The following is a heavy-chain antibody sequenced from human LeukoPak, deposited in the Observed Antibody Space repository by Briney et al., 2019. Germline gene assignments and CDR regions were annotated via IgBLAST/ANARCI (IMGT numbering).Heavy chain of an antibody. CDR1: GGSFNGYY. CDR3: ARGKRQWLRGYYYYHGMDV. J-gene: IGHJ6*02. D-gene: IGHD5-12*01. Sequence: SETLSLTCAVYGGSFNGYYWSWIRQLPGKGLEWIGEINHSGSTNYNPSLKSRVTISVDTSKNQFSLKLSSVTAADTAVYYCARGKRQWLRGYYYYHGMDVWGQGTTVTVSS. V-gene: IGHV4-34*01. CDR2: INHSGST.